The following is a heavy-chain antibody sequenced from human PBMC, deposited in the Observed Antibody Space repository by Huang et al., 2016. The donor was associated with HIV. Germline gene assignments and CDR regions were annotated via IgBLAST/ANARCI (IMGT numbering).Heavy chain of an antibody. CDR1: GFTFSGYG. CDR3: AKDNDLYYFDY. CDR2: RTFDGKNK. V-gene: IGHV3-30*18. D-gene: IGHD1-1*01. Sequence: QVHLVESGGGVVQPGRSLRLSCAASGFTFSGYGLHWVRQAPGKGLEWVAVRTFDGKNKYYADSVRCRFTDSRDNSQHTVSLQMNTLRAEDTAVYYCAKDNDLYYFDYWGQGTLVTVSS. J-gene: IGHJ4*02.